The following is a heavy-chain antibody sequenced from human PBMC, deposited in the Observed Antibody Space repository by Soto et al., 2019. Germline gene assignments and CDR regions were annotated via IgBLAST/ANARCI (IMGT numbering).Heavy chain of an antibody. V-gene: IGHV3-23*01. J-gene: IGHJ4*02. CDR2: ISGSGGST. CDR3: PKVHCTEGGCPHDHSFFDY. D-gene: IGHD2-8*01. CDR1: GFTFSSYA. Sequence: VGSLRLSCAASGFTFSSYAMSWVRQAPGKGLEWVSAISGSGGSTYYADSVKGRFTISRDNSKNILYLQMNSLRAEYTAVYYCPKVHCTEGGCPHDHSFFDYWCQGALLTASS.